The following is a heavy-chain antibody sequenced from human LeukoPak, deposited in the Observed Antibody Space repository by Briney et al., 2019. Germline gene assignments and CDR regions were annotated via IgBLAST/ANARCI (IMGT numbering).Heavy chain of an antibody. J-gene: IGHJ4*02. CDR1: GTFITSNSYF. CDR3: ARQRVMDFDY. D-gene: IGHD3-16*01. CDR2: IYYSGSA. V-gene: IGHV4-39*01. Sequence: PSEALSLTCAVSGTFITSNSYFWGWIRQPPGQGLEWIGSIYYSGSAYYDPSLKNRVTISVDTSKNQFSLRLSSVTAADTAVYYCARQRVMDFDYWGQGTLVTVSS.